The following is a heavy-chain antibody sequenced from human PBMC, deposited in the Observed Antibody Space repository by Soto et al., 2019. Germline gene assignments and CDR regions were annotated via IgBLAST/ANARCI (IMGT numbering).Heavy chain of an antibody. J-gene: IGHJ4*02. V-gene: IGHV4-38-2*02. D-gene: IGHD4-17*01. Sequence: SETLSLTCTVSGYSISSGYYWGWIRQPPGKGLEWIGEINHSGSTNYNPSLKSRVTISVDTSKNQFSLKLSSVTAADTAVYYCARDPAGDYGGNSGGRDFDYWGQGTLVTVSS. CDR1: GYSISSGYY. CDR3: ARDPAGDYGGNSGGRDFDY. CDR2: INHSGST.